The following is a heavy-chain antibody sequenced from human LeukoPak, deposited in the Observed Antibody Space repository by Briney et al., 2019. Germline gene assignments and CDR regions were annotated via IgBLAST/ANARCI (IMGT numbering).Heavy chain of an antibody. V-gene: IGHV3-21*01. CDR3: TRAELKQWYVDY. CDR1: GFTFSTYT. J-gene: IGHJ4*02. D-gene: IGHD6-19*01. CDR2: ISSSSDYI. Sequence: GGSLRLSCAASGFTFSTYTMNWVRQAPGKGLEWVSSISSSSDYIYYVESMKGRFTISRDNARNSLYLQMNSLRAEDTAMYYCTRAELKQWYVDYWGQGTLVTVSS.